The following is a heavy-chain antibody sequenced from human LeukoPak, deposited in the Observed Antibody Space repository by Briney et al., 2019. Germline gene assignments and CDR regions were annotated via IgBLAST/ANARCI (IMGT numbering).Heavy chain of an antibody. CDR3: ARHEVVVVPAAMDY. D-gene: IGHD2-2*01. J-gene: IGHJ4*02. CDR2: IYYSGST. Sequence: SETLSLTCTVSGGSISSSSYYWGWIRQPPGKGLEWIGSIYYSGSTYYNPSLKSRVTISVDTSKNQFSLKLSSATAADTAVYYCARHEVVVVPAAMDYWGQGTLVTVSS. V-gene: IGHV4-39*01. CDR1: GGSISSSSYY.